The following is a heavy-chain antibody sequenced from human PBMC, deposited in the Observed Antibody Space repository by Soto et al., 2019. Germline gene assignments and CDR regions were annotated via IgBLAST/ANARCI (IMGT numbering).Heavy chain of an antibody. V-gene: IGHV3-23*01. CDR2: ISGSGGST. CDR1: GFTFSSYA. CDR3: AKVGDIAVAGNPHPLFVY. D-gene: IGHD6-19*01. J-gene: IGHJ4*02. Sequence: GGSLRLSFPASGFTFSSYAMSWVRQAPGKGLEWVSAISGSGGSTYYADSVKGRFTISRDNSKNTLYLQMNSLRAEDTAVYYCAKVGDIAVAGNPHPLFVYWGQGTLVTVSS.